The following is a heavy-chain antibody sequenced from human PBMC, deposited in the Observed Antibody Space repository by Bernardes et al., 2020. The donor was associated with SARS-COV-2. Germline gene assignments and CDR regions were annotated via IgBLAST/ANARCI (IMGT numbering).Heavy chain of an antibody. J-gene: IGHJ4*02. CDR1: GFNFATYK. CDR2: NSGGGSYT. V-gene: IGHV3-48*02. CDR3: ARGSLFYHNDEGPFHD. D-gene: IGHD2-2*01. Sequence: GGALGPSCVASGFNFATYKMSWVRQAPGEGPEWLSHNSGGGSYTYYTDSVTARFTISRDNAKNSLYLQMNSLRDEDTAVYYCARGSLFYHNDEGPFHDWGQGTLVTVSS.